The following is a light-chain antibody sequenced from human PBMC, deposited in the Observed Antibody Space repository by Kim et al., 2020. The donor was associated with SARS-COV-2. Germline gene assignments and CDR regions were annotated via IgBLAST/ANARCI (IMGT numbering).Light chain of an antibody. J-gene: IGKJ1*01. CDR1: QRVSSSY. V-gene: IGKV3-20*01. CDR2: GAS. CDR3: QQYGSSPWT. Sequence: STGERATPSCRASQRVSSSYLAWYQQKPGQAPRLLIYGASSRATGIPDRFSGSGSGTDFTLTISRLEPEDFAVYYCQQYGSSPWTFGQGTKVEIK.